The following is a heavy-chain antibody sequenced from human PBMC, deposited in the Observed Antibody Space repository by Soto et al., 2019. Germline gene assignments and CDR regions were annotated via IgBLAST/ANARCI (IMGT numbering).Heavy chain of an antibody. J-gene: IGHJ5*02. D-gene: IGHD6-6*01. CDR3: ALDRRDSSRWCDP. Sequence: QVHLVQSGAAVKKPGSSVRVSCKASGGTFSSFAISWLRQAPGQGPEWMGGITPSFGGTNYAQRFQGRVTITADESTATTYMDLISLKSEDSAVYYCALDRRDSSRWCDPWGQGTLVTVAS. CDR2: ITPSFGGT. V-gene: IGHV1-69*12. CDR1: GGTFSSFA.